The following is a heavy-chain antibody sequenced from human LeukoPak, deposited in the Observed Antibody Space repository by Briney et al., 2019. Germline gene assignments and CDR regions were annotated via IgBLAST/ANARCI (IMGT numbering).Heavy chain of an antibody. CDR1: GYTFTCYG. J-gene: IGHJ4*02. V-gene: IGHV1-18*01. CDR3: ARPIGEEYYDSSGYGY. CDR2: ISAYNGNT. Sequence: ASVKVSCKASGYTFTCYGISWVRQAPGQGLEWMGWISAYNGNTNYAQKLQGRVTMTTDTSTSTAYMELRSLRSDDTAVYYCARPIGEEYYDSSGYGYWGQGTLVTVSS. D-gene: IGHD3-22*01.